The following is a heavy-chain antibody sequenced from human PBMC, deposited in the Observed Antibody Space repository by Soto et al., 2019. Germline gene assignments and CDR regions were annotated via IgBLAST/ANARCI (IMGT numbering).Heavy chain of an antibody. CDR2: LSSSSSYI. CDR1: GFTFSSYS. CDR3: AREIRVSSWPFDY. Sequence: EVQLVESGGGLVKPGGSLRLSCAASGFTFSSYSMNWVRQAPGKGLEWVSSLSSSSSYIYYADSVKGRFTISRDNAKNSLYLQMNSLRAEDTAVYYCAREIRVSSWPFDYWGQGTLVTVSS. D-gene: IGHD6-13*01. J-gene: IGHJ4*02. V-gene: IGHV3-21*01.